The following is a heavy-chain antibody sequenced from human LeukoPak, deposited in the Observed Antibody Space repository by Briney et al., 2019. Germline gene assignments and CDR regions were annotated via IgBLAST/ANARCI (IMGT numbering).Heavy chain of an antibody. Sequence: GGSLRLSCAASGFTFSSCGMQWVRLAPGKGLEWVAVISYDGSHTYYADSVKGRFTISRDNSKNTLFLQMNSLRPEDTAVYYCAKDHVWGFGYYFDYWGQGTLVTVSS. CDR1: GFTFSSCG. CDR2: ISYDGSHT. J-gene: IGHJ4*02. D-gene: IGHD3-16*01. V-gene: IGHV3-30*18. CDR3: AKDHVWGFGYYFDY.